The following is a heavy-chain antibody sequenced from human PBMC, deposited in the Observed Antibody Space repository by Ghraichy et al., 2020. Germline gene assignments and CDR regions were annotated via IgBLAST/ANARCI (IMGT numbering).Heavy chain of an antibody. D-gene: IGHD5-12*01. CDR1: GFTVSSNY. CDR3: ARVGYSGYDSYYLDY. CDR2: IYSGGST. Sequence: GGSLRLSCAASGFTVSSNYMTWVRQAPGKGLEWVSVIYSGGSTYYADSVKGRLTISSDNSKNTLYLQMNSLRAEDKAVYYYARVGYSGYDSYYLDYWGQGTLVTGSS. J-gene: IGHJ4*02. V-gene: IGHV3-53*01.